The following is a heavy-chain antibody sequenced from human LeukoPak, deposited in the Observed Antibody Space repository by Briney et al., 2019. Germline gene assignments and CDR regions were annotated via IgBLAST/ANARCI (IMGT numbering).Heavy chain of an antibody. CDR3: ASGGSVGPLVAATLLYYYYGMDV. J-gene: IGHJ6*02. Sequence: SETLSLTCTVSGGSISSSSYYWGWIRQPPGKGLEWIGSIYYSGSTYYNPSLESRVTISVDTSKNQFSLKLSSVTAADTAVYYCASGGSVGPLVAATLLYYYYGMDVWGQGTTVTVSS. D-gene: IGHD2-15*01. CDR1: GGSISSSSYY. V-gene: IGHV4-39*01. CDR2: IYYSGST.